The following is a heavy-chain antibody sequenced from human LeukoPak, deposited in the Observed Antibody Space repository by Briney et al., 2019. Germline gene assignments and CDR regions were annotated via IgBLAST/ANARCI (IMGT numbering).Heavy chain of an antibody. V-gene: IGHV4-61*02. J-gene: IGHJ6*03. CDR2: IYTSGST. Sequence: SETLSLTCTVSGGSISSGSYYWSWIRQPAGKGLEWIGRIYTSGSTNYSPSLKSRVTISVDTSKNQFSLKLTSVTAADTAVYYCARERDYGDYGNYFHYYMDVWGKGTTVTISS. D-gene: IGHD4-17*01. CDR1: GGSISSGSYY. CDR3: ARERDYGDYGNYFHYYMDV.